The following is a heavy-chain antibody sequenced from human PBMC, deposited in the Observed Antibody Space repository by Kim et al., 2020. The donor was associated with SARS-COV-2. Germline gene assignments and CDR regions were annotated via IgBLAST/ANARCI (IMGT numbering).Heavy chain of an antibody. CDR1: GFTFSSYS. CDR3: ARDEDSGSYSQADFDY. V-gene: IGHV3-48*02. Sequence: GGSLRLSCAASGFTFSSYSMNWVRQAPGKGLEWVSYISSSSSTIYYADSVKGRFTISRDNAKNSLYLQMNSLRDEDTAVYYCARDEDSGSYSQADFDYWGQGTLVTVSS. CDR2: ISSSSSTI. D-gene: IGHD3-10*01. J-gene: IGHJ4*02.